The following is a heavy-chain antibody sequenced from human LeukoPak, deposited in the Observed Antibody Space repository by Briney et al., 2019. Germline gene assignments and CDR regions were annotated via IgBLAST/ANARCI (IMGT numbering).Heavy chain of an antibody. J-gene: IGHJ4*02. CDR3: SRGGDTSKVGNY. CDR1: GRSLSVYY. CDR2: IHPTGST. Sequence: SASLSLTWALYGRSLSVYYLSSISRPPSKGLEWVVEIHPTGSTKYNSSFASRLTLSAHTSKNQSFLKLNSVTSTDAAVYRCSRGGDTSKVGNYWGQGTLVTVSS. D-gene: IGHD1-26*01. V-gene: IGHV4-34*01.